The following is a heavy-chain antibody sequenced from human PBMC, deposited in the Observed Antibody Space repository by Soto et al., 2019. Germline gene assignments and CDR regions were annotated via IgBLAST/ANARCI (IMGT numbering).Heavy chain of an antibody. V-gene: IGHV1-2*02. CDR1: GYTFSAYY. CDR2: TNPNSGGT. D-gene: IGHD6-13*01. Sequence: QVQLEQSGPEVKKNGASVKVSCKASGYTFSAYYMHWVRQAPGQGLEWMGWTNPNSGGTNYAQKFQGRVTMTRDTPISTGCMELNGLRPDDTAVYYCARGAGAAGTPGTVRFAFDIWGQGTMVTVSS. J-gene: IGHJ3*02. CDR3: ARGAGAAGTPGTVRFAFDI.